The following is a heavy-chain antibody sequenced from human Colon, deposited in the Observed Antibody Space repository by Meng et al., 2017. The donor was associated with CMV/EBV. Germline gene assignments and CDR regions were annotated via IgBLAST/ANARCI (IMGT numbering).Heavy chain of an antibody. D-gene: IGHD4-23*01. V-gene: IGHV3-23*01. Sequence: GESLKISCTTSGFTFRDYGMSWVRQAPGKGLEWVSAITGSGGSTYYAGSVKGRFTISRDNSKNTLYLQMNSLRAEDTAVYYCARDTTTVAKDYWGQGTLVTVSS. CDR1: GFTFRDYG. J-gene: IGHJ4*02. CDR3: ARDTTTVAKDY. CDR2: ITGSGGST.